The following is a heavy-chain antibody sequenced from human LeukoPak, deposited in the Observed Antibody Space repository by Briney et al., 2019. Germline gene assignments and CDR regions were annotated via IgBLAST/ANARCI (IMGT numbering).Heavy chain of an antibody. CDR1: GFTFSSYS. CDR2: ISSSSSYI. Sequence: PGGSLRLSCAASGFTFSSYSMNWVRQAPGKGLEWVSSISSSSSYIYYADSVKGRFTISRDNSKNTLYLQMNSLRAEDTAVYYCAKDSRGGPDYLAAAGYYYGMDVWGQGTTVTVSS. V-gene: IGHV3-21*04. D-gene: IGHD6-13*01. J-gene: IGHJ6*02. CDR3: AKDSRGGPDYLAAAGYYYGMDV.